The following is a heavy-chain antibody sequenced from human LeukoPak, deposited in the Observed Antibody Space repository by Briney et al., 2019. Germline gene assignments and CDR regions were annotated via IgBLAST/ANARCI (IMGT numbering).Heavy chain of an antibody. Sequence: SGGSLRLSCAASGFTFSSYAMSWIRQPPGKGLEWIGEINHSGSTNYNPSLKSRVTISVDTSKNQFSLKLSSVTAADTAVYYCARGWLVRRQPLDYWGQGTLVTVSS. V-gene: IGHV4-34*01. D-gene: IGHD6-19*01. CDR1: GFTFSSYA. CDR2: INHSGST. J-gene: IGHJ4*02. CDR3: ARGWLVRRQPLDY.